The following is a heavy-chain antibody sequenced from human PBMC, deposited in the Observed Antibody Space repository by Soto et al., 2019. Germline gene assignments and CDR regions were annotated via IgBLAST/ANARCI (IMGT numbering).Heavy chain of an antibody. Sequence: GGSLRLSCAASGFTFSSYGMHWVRQAPGKGLEWVAVIWYDGSNKYYADSVKGRFTISRDNSKNTLYLQMNSLRAEDTAVYYCARVPVRNYYDSSGYSDDAFDIWGQGTMVTVSS. D-gene: IGHD3-22*01. J-gene: IGHJ3*02. V-gene: IGHV3-33*01. CDR1: GFTFSSYG. CDR2: IWYDGSNK. CDR3: ARVPVRNYYDSSGYSDDAFDI.